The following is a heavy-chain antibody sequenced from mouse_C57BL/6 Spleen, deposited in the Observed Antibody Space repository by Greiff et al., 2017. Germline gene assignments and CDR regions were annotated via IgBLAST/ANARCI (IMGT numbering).Heavy chain of an antibody. CDR1: GYTFTSYW. D-gene: IGHD2-4*01. V-gene: IGHV1-52*01. J-gene: IGHJ2*01. Sequence: QVQLKQPGAELVRPGSSVKLSCKASGYTFTSYWMHWVKQRPIQGLEWIGNIDPSDSETHYNQKFKDKATLTVDKSSSTAYMQLSSLTSEDSAVYYCARGGLRRRYYFDYWGQGTTLTVSS. CDR3: ARGGLRRRYYFDY. CDR2: IDPSDSET.